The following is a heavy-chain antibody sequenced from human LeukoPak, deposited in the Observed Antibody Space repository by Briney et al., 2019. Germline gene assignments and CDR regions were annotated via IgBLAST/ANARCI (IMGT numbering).Heavy chain of an antibody. D-gene: IGHD3-16*01. CDR2: IWYDGTNK. CDR1: GFTFSSYA. J-gene: IGHJ4*02. V-gene: IGHV3-33*06. Sequence: QAGGSLRLSCAASGFTFSSYAIHWLRQAPSKGLEWVAVIWYDGTNKYYTDSVKGRFTISRDNSKNTLYLQMDSLRAEDTAIYYCAKDIGGSGAYWGQGTLVTVSS. CDR3: AKDIGGSGAY.